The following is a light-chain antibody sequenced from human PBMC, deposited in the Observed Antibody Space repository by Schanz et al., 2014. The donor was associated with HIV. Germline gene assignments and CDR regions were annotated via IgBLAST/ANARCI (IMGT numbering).Light chain of an antibody. CDR3: QQKYVTPSIT. CDR1: QGIADH. J-gene: IGKJ5*01. V-gene: IGKV1-39*01. CDR2: GAT. Sequence: DIQLTQFPSFLSSSVGDRVNITCRATQGIADHLNWYQQKPGKAPKLLIFGATDLHRGVPSRFKGTGSGTSFTLTIDSLQPEDSARYFCQQKYVTPSITFGQGTRLDIK.